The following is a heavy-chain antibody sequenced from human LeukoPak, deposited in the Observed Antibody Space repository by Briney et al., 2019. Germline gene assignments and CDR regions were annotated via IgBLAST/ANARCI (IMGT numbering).Heavy chain of an antibody. Sequence: GGSLRLSCAASGFTFSSYGMHWVRQAPGKGLEWWAFIRYDGSNKYYADSVKGRFTISRDNSKNTLYLQMNSLRAEDTAVYYCAKGDGYNQHTFDYWGQGTLVTVSS. CDR1: GFTFSSYG. CDR3: AKGDGYNQHTFDY. V-gene: IGHV3-30*02. D-gene: IGHD5-24*01. J-gene: IGHJ4*02. CDR2: IRYDGSNK.